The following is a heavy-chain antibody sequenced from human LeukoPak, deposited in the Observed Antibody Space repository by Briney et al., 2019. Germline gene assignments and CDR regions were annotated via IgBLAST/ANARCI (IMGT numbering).Heavy chain of an antibody. CDR1: GFTFSSYW. CDR2: IKEDGSEK. CDR3: ARAGSFWHYVY. Sequence: GGSLRLSCAASGFTFSSYWMSWVRQAPGKGLEWVANIKEDGSEKYYVDSVKGRFTISRDNAKNSLSLQMNSLRVEDTAVYYCARAGSFWHYVYWGQGTLVTVSS. V-gene: IGHV3-7*01. D-gene: IGHD1-7*01. J-gene: IGHJ4*02.